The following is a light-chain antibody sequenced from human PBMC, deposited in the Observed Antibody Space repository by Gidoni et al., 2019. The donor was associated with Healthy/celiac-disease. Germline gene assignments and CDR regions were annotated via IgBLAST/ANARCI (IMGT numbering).Light chain of an antibody. CDR3: QQYNNWPF. V-gene: IGKV3-15*01. Sequence: EIVMTQSPATLSVSPGERATLSCRASQSVSSNLAWYQQKPGQAPRPLIYGASTRATGIPARFSGSGSGTEFTLTISSLQSEDFAVYYCQQYNNWPFFGQGTKLEIK. CDR2: GAS. CDR1: QSVSSN. J-gene: IGKJ2*01.